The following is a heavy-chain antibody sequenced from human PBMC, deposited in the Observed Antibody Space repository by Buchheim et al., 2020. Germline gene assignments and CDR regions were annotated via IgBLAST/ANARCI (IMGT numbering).Heavy chain of an antibody. CDR3: ARGRDDNSGYFDY. Sequence: EVQLVDSGGGLVQPGGSLRLSCAASGFTFNNYEMNWVRQAPGKGLEWVSYISDSSRTKYYADSVKGRFTVSRDYGKNSLSFQMNSLRAEDTAVYYCARGRDDNSGYFDYWGQGTL. CDR1: GFTFNNYE. D-gene: IGHD3-22*01. CDR2: ISDSSRTK. J-gene: IGHJ4*02. V-gene: IGHV3-48*03.